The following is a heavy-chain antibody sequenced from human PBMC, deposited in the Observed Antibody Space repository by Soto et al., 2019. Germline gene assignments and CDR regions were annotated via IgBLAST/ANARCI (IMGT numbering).Heavy chain of an antibody. V-gene: IGHV1-69-2*01. CDR3: ATARGRAIRYFDF. CDR1: GYFFTDYS. Sequence: EVQLVQSGAEVKKPGATVKISCKVSGYFFTDYSMHWVQQAPGRGREWMGRVDPEDGETTYAEKFQGRVTITADTSTDTDYMELSSLRSEDTIVYYCATARGRAIRYFDFWGQGTTVTVSS. J-gene: IGHJ6*02. D-gene: IGHD3-9*01. CDR2: VDPEDGET.